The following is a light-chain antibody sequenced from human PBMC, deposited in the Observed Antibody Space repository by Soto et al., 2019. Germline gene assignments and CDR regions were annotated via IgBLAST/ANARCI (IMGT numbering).Light chain of an antibody. Sequence: GDRVTIPCRASQTISRNLNWYQQKPGKAPKILIYAASSLQSGIPSRFSGSGSGTEFTLAISSLQPEDFATYYCQQSDSIPITFGQGTRLEIK. CDR2: AAS. J-gene: IGKJ5*01. V-gene: IGKV1-39*01. CDR3: QQSDSIPIT. CDR1: QTISRN.